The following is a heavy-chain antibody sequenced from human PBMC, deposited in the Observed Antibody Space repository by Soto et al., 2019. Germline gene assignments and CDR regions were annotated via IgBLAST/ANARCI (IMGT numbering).Heavy chain of an antibody. D-gene: IGHD3-16*01. CDR3: ASWVSSFNY. V-gene: IGHV3-7*01. CDR2: LNQDGSVR. CDR1: GFTFSDSW. J-gene: IGHJ4*02. Sequence: GGSLRLSCVTSGFTFSDSWMNLVRQAPGKGLEWLANLNQDGSVRKHVDSLKGRFTISRDNARNSVYLEINNLTTEDTAVYYCASWVSSFNYWGQGALVTVSS.